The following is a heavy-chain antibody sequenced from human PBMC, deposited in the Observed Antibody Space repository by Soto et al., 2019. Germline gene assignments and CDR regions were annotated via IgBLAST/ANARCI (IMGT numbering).Heavy chain of an antibody. J-gene: IGHJ4*02. Sequence: GGSLRLSCAASGFTFSSYTMNWVRQAPGKGLEWVSSISSGSSYIYYADSMKGRFTISRDNAKNSLYLQMNSLRAEDTAVYYCARGVLSDSGTCYWGRGXLVTVYS. CDR2: ISSGSSYI. CDR3: ARGVLSDSGTCY. CDR1: GFTFSSYT. D-gene: IGHD2-15*01. V-gene: IGHV3-21*01.